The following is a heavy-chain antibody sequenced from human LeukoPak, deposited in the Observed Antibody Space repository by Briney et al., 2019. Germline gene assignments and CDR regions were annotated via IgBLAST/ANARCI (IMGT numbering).Heavy chain of an antibody. CDR2: IYSGGNT. Sequence: GGSLRLSCAASGFTVSSNYMSWVRQAPGKGLEWVSIIYSGGNTYYADSVKGRFTISRDNSKNSLYLQMNSLRAEDTAVYYCARSRGSGWLFDYWGQGTLVTVSS. CDR3: ARSRGSGWLFDY. V-gene: IGHV3-53*01. J-gene: IGHJ4*02. D-gene: IGHD6-19*01. CDR1: GFTVSSNY.